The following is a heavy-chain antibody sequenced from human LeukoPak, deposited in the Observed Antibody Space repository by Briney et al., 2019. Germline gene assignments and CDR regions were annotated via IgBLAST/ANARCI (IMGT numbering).Heavy chain of an antibody. CDR1: GGSISSTSYY. J-gene: IGHJ4*02. CDR2: IYYSGST. V-gene: IGHV4-39*07. Sequence: SETLSLTCTVSGGSISSTSYYWGWIRQPPGKGLEWIGSIYYSGSTYYNPSLRSRVTMSLDESKNHLSLILASVTAADTAIYYCSRESGPFSPFGHWGQGTLVTVTS. CDR3: SRESGPFSPFGH. D-gene: IGHD1-26*01.